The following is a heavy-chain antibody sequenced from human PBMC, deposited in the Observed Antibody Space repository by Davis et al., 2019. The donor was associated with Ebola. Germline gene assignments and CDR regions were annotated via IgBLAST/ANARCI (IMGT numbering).Heavy chain of an antibody. V-gene: IGHV5-51*01. Sequence: GESLKISCEASGYSFTSYFIGWVRQMPGKGLAWMGIIYPADSNTYYSPSFQGQVTISVDKSINTAYLQWSSLKASDTAIYYCARPFGKFGSGFDYWGQGTLVTVSS. CDR2: IYPADSNT. CDR1: GYSFTSYF. D-gene: IGHD3-10*01. CDR3: ARPFGKFGSGFDY. J-gene: IGHJ4*02.